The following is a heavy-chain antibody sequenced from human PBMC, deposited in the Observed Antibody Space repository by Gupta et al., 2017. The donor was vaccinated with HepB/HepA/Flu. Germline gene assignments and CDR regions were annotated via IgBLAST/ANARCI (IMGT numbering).Heavy chain of an antibody. V-gene: IGHV1-8*01. Sequence: QVQMAQSGAAVKKPGASVKVPCKAFGYTFTSSDTTWLRLATGQGFELLGWMNPNNGSTGYSQKFQGRVTMTRNTSITTVYMELSSLESEDTAVYYCTRGAWDGSGGTCSDFGYLGQGTQVTVSS. J-gene: IGHJ4*02. D-gene: IGHD2-15*01. CDR3: TRGAWDGSGGTCSDFGY. CDR1: GYTFTSSD. CDR2: MNPNNGST.